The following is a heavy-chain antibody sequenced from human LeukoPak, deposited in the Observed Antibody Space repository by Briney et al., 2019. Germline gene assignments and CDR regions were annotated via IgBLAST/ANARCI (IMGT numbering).Heavy chain of an antibody. J-gene: IGHJ4*02. Sequence: GGSLRLSCAASGFTFSSYWMSWVRQAPGAGLEWGANIKQDGSEKYYVDSVKGRFTISRDNAKSSLFLQMNSLRAEDTAVYYCARDYYASGSYYSGPVDYWGQGTLVTVSS. CDR3: ARDYYASGSYYSGPVDY. CDR2: IKQDGSEK. D-gene: IGHD3-10*01. V-gene: IGHV3-7*01. CDR1: GFTFSSYW.